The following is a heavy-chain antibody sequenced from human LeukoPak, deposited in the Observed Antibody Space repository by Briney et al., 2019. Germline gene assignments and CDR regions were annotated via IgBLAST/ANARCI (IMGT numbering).Heavy chain of an antibody. CDR1: GGSISSYY. CDR2: IYYSGST. D-gene: IGHD2/OR15-2a*01. CDR3: ARHFKMTFAFDY. J-gene: IGHJ4*02. Sequence: SETLSLTCTVSGGSISSYYWSWIRQPPGKGLEWIGYIYYSGSTNYNPSLKSRVTISVDTSKNQFSLKLSSVTAADTAVYYCARHFKMTFAFDYWGQGTLVTVSS. V-gene: IGHV4-59*08.